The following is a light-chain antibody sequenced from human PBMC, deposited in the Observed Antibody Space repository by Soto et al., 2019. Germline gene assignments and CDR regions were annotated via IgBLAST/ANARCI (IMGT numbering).Light chain of an antibody. CDR1: QSIDRY. Sequence: DIQMPQSPSSLSASVGDRVSITCRASQSIDRYLNWYQQKPGKAPKVLIYAASSLHSGVPSRFSGSGSGTDFTFTISSLQPDDFATYYCQQSYSTPVTFGGGTKVEIK. CDR2: AAS. V-gene: IGKV1-39*01. J-gene: IGKJ4*01. CDR3: QQSYSTPVT.